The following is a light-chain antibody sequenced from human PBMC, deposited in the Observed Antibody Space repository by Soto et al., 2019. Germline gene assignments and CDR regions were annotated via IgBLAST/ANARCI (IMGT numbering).Light chain of an antibody. CDR3: QQYSSWPPFT. Sequence: EIVMTQSPATLSVSPRERATLSCRASQSVSSYLAWYQQKPGQAPRLLIYGASTRATGIPARFSGSGSGTEFTLTISSLQSEDFAVYYCQQYSSWPPFTFGRGTKLEIK. CDR1: QSVSSY. CDR2: GAS. V-gene: IGKV3-15*01. J-gene: IGKJ2*01.